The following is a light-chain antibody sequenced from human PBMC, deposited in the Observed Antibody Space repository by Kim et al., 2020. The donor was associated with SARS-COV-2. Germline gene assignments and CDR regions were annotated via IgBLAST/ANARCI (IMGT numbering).Light chain of an antibody. CDR3: QQYKTYPYT. CDR2: STS. V-gene: IGKV1D-16*01. J-gene: IGKJ2*01. Sequence: SAAVGDRVNITCRASQYINNWLAWYQQKPDRPPKPLIYSTSSLQSGVPSRFSGSGSGADFTLTISSLQPEDFATYFCQQYKTYPYTFGGGTKLEI. CDR1: QYINNW.